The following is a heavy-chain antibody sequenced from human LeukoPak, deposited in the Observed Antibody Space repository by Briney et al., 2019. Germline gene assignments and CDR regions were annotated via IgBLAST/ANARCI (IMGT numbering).Heavy chain of an antibody. J-gene: IGHJ3*02. CDR1: GFTVSSNY. V-gene: IGHV3-53*01. CDR2: IYSGGST. Sequence: PGGSLRLSCAASGFTVSSNYTSWVRQAPGKGLEWVSVIYSGGSTYYADSVKGRFTISRDNSKNTLYLQMNSLRAEDTAVYYCARDRRYCSSTSCSLGDDAFDIWGQGTMVTVSS. D-gene: IGHD2-2*01. CDR3: ARDRRYCSSTSCSLGDDAFDI.